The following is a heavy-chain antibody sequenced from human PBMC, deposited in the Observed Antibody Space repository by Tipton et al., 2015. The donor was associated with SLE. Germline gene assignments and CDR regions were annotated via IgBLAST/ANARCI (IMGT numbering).Heavy chain of an antibody. V-gene: IGHV4-39*07. Sequence: TLSLTCTVSGGSISSSSYYWGWIRQPPGKGLEWIGSIYYSGSTYYNPSLKSRVTISVDTSKNQFSLKLSSVTAADTAVYYCARAGRGYSYGFDYWGQGTLVTVSS. CDR1: GGSISSSSYY. D-gene: IGHD5-18*01. J-gene: IGHJ4*02. CDR2: IYYSGST. CDR3: ARAGRGYSYGFDY.